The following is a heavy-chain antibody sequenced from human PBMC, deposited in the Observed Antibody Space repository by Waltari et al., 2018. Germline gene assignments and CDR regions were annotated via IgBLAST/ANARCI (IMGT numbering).Heavy chain of an antibody. CDR3: AKIAVAGYYFDY. CDR1: GFTFSSYA. Sequence: EVQLLESGGGLVQPGGSLRLSCAASGFTFSSYAMSWVRQAPGKGLEWVSGIYSGGSTYYADSGKGRFTISRDKSKNTLYLQMNSLRAEDTAVYYGAKIAVAGYYFDYWGQGTLVTVSS. J-gene: IGHJ4*02. CDR2: IYSGGST. D-gene: IGHD6-19*01. V-gene: IGHV3-23*03.